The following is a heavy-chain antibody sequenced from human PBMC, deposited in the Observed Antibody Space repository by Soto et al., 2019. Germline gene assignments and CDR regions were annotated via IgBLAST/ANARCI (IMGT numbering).Heavy chain of an antibody. CDR3: ARHLRATPFDS. CDR1: GYSFASYW. D-gene: IGHD2-15*01. V-gene: IGHV5-51*01. Sequence: GESLKISCEVSGYSFASYWISWVRQMPGKGLEWVGIIYPADSDTRYSPSFQGQVTITADKSITTAFLQWSSLKASDTAIYYCARHLRATPFDSWGQGTLVTVSS. CDR2: IYPADSDT. J-gene: IGHJ4*02.